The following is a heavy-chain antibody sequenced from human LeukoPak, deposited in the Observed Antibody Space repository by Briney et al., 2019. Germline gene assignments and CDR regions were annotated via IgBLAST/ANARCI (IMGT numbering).Heavy chain of an antibody. D-gene: IGHD2/OR15-2a*01. CDR2: ISYDGSNK. CDR3: ARLAVPLIDFYYMDV. CDR1: GFTFSSYA. Sequence: PGGSLRLSCTASGFTFSSYAMHWVRQAPGKGLEWVAVISYDGSNKYYADSVKGRFTISRDNSKNTLYLQMNSLRAEDTAVYYCARLAVPLIDFYYMDVWGKGTTVTVSS. J-gene: IGHJ6*03. V-gene: IGHV3-30*04.